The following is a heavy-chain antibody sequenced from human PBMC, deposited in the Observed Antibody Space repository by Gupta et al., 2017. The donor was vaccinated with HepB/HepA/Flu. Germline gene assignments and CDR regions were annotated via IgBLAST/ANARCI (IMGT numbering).Heavy chain of an antibody. CDR1: GSTFTRHN. Sequence: QVQLVQSGAEVKKPGASVKVSCKASGSTFTRHNINWVRQATGQGLEWMGWINPHSGKTGLAQKSQRRGNFNRNTYRNTADMQLGRLESEDTAVYYCVRGRGVATIFQVYYYYYRDVWGKGATVTVSS. V-gene: IGHV1-8*01. CDR3: VRGRGVATIFQVYYYYYRDV. CDR2: INPHSGKT. D-gene: IGHD5-24*01. J-gene: IGHJ6*03.